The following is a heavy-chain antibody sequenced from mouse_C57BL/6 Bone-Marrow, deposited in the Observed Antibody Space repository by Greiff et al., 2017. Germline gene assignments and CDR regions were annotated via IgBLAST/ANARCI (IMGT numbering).Heavy chain of an antibody. J-gene: IGHJ2*01. V-gene: IGHV1-82*01. CDR2: IYPGDGDT. Sequence: QVQLQQSGPELVKPGASVKISCKASGYAFSSSWMNWVKQRPGKGLEWIGRIYPGDGDTNYNGKFKGKATLTADKSSSTAYMQLSSLTSEDSAVYFCARKVCSSLYYFDYWGKGTTLTVSS. D-gene: IGHD1-1*01. CDR3: ARKVCSSLYYFDY. CDR1: GYAFSSSW.